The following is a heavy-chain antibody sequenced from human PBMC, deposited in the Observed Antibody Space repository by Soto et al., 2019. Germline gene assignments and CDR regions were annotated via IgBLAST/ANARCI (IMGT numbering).Heavy chain of an antibody. CDR3: ARWAGSGYNVDY. D-gene: IGHD3-22*01. Sequence: SETLSLTCTVSGGSISSGGYYWSWIRQHPGKGLEWIGYIYYSGSTYYNPSLKSRVTISVDTSKNQFSLKLSSVTAADTAVYYCARWAGSGYNVDYWGQGTLVTVSS. J-gene: IGHJ4*02. CDR2: IYYSGST. CDR1: GGSISSGGYY. V-gene: IGHV4-31*03.